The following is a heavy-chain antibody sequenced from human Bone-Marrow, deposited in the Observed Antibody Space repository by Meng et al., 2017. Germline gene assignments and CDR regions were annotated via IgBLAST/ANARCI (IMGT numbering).Heavy chain of an antibody. V-gene: IGHV3-15*01. CDR2: IKSKTDGGTT. D-gene: IGHD3-16*01. Sequence: GESLKISCAVSEVTFSGSDIHWVRQAPGKGLEWVGRIKSKTDGGTTDYAAPVKGRFTISRDDSKNTLYLQMNSLKTEDTAVYYCTTKQGGDYYYYGMDVWGQGTTVTVSS. CDR1: EVTFSGSD. CDR3: TTKQGGDYYYYGMDV. J-gene: IGHJ6*02.